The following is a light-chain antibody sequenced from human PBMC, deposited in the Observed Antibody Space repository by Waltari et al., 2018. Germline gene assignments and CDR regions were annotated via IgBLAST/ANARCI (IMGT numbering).Light chain of an antibody. V-gene: IGLV5-45*03. Sequence: QAVLPQPSSLSASPGSSARLTCTLHSGINVADRKIYWYQQKPGRPPQYLLRFRSALDKPQASGPPRRFSGSKDASANAGIFHISWLQSEHEADYYCMIWHSSASVFGGGTTLTVL. CDR3: MIWHSSASV. CDR1: SGINVADRK. CDR2: FRSALDK. J-gene: IGLJ2*01.